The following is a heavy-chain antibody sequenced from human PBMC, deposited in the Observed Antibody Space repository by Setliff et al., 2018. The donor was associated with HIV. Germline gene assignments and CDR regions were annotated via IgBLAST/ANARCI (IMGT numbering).Heavy chain of an antibody. Sequence: ASVKVSCKASGYNFTSYAMHWVRQAPGQRLEWMGWINTGNGNTKYSQRFQGRVTITRDTSASTAYMELSSLRSEDTAMYYCARNPQPTGTPDYYYYYYMDVWGKGTTVTVS. D-gene: IGHD1-1*01. CDR2: INTGNGNT. J-gene: IGHJ6*03. CDR3: ARNPQPTGTPDYYYYYYMDV. V-gene: IGHV1-3*04. CDR1: GYNFTSYA.